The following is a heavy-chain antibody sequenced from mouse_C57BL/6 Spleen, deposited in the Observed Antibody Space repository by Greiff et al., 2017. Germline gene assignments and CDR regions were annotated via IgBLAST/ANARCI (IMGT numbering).Heavy chain of an antibody. D-gene: IGHD1-1*01. J-gene: IGHJ2*01. Sequence: VQLVQSGGELVKPGASLKLSCKASGFTFSSYGMSWVRQTPVQRLEWVATISSGGSCTYYQDSVKGRSTMSRDNANSTRDLQMRSLKAEDTAMYYCARLPITTVECCFDYWGQGTPLTVSA. CDR3: ARLPITTVECCFDY. CDR2: ISSGGSCT. CDR1: GFTFSSYG. V-gene: IGHV5-6*01.